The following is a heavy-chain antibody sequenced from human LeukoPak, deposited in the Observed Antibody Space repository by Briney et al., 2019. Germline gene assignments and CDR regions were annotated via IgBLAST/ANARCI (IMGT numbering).Heavy chain of an antibody. CDR2: ISSSSSYI. Sequence: GGSLRLSCAASGFTFSSYSMNWVRQAPGKGLEWVSSISSSSSYIYYADSVKGRFTISRDNAKNSLYLQMNSLRAEDTAVYYCARGHGVPWGVLVRYFDYWGQGTLVTVSS. CDR1: GFTFSSYS. D-gene: IGHD3-16*01. CDR3: ARGHGVPWGVLVRYFDY. J-gene: IGHJ4*02. V-gene: IGHV3-21*01.